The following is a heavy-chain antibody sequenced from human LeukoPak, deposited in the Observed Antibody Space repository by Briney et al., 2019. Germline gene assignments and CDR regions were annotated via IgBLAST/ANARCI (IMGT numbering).Heavy chain of an antibody. CDR2: IIPIFGTA. CDR1: GGTFSSYA. J-gene: IGHJ5*02. D-gene: IGHD5-24*01. V-gene: IGHV1-69*06. CDR3: ARDNSVRDEAWSFNP. Sequence: ASVKVSCKASGGTFSSYAISWVRQAPGQGLEWMGGIIPIFGTANYAQKFQGRVTITADKSTSTAYMELSSLRSEDTAVYYCARDNSVRDEAWSFNPWGQGTLVTVSS.